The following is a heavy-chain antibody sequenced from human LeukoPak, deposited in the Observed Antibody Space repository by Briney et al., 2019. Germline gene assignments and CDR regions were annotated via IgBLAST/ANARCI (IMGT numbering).Heavy chain of an antibody. CDR1: GVSIRSNY. CDR3: AREPLDGERATIFDF. V-gene: IGHV4-59*01. CDR2: IYYTGST. J-gene: IGHJ4*02. D-gene: IGHD5-12*01. Sequence: SETLSLTCTVSGVSIRSNYWNWVRQPPGKGLEWVGYIYYTGSTKYNPSLKSRVTISVDTSRSQFSLKLSSVTAADTAVYYCAREPLDGERATIFDFWGQGTLVTVSS.